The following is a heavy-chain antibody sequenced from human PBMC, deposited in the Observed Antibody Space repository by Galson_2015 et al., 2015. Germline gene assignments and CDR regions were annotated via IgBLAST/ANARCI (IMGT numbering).Heavy chain of an antibody. D-gene: IGHD3-10*01. V-gene: IGHV3-7*03. CDR3: ASQTWTGYFDY. CDR2: IKQDGSEK. Sequence: SLRLSCAASGFTFSNYWMSWVRQAPGKGLEWVANIKQDGSEKYYVDSVKGRFTISRDNAKNSLYLQVNSLRAEDTAIYYCASQTWTGYFDYWGQGILVTVSS. CDR1: GFTFSNYW. J-gene: IGHJ4*02.